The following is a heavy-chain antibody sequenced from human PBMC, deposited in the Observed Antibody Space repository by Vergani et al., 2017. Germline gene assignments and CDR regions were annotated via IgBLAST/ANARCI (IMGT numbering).Heavy chain of an antibody. CDR3: TRHGTVTTSRFDY. V-gene: IGHV3-73*01. Sequence: EVQLVESGGGLVQPGGSLKLSCAASGFTFSGSAMHWVRQASGKGLEWVGRIRSKANSYATAYAAAVKGRFTISIDESKNTAYLQMNSLKTEDTAVYYFTRHGTVTTSRFDYWGQGTLVTVSS. D-gene: IGHD4-17*01. J-gene: IGHJ4*02. CDR2: IRSKANSYAT. CDR1: GFTFSGSA.